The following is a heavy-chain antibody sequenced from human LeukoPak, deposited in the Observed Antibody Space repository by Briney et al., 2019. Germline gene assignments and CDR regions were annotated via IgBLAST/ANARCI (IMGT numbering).Heavy chain of an antibody. CDR1: GYTFTGYY. V-gene: IGHV1-2*02. Sequence: ASVKVSCKASGYTFTGYYMHWVRQAPGQGLEWMGWINPNSGGTNYAQKFQGRVTMTRDTSISTAYMELSRLKSDDTAMYYCARVVKEYYFDYWGQGTLVTVSS. J-gene: IGHJ4*02. CDR2: INPNSGGT. CDR3: ARVVKEYYFDY.